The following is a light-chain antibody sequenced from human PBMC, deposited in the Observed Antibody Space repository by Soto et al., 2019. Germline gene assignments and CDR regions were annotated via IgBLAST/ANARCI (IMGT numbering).Light chain of an antibody. CDR1: TGAVTSGHY. CDR2: DTS. V-gene: IGLV7-46*01. J-gene: IGLJ3*02. Sequence: QAVVTQEPSLTVSPGGTVTLTCGSSTGAVTSGHYPYWFQQKPGQAPRTLIYDTSNKHSWTPARFSGSLLGGKAALTLSGAQPEDEAGYYCLLSYSDTRLFGGGTQLTVL. CDR3: LLSYSDTRL.